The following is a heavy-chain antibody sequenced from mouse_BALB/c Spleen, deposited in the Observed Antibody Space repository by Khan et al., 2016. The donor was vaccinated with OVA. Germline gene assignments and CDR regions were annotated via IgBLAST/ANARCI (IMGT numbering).Heavy chain of an antibody. Sequence: EVQLQQSGPELVKPGASVKMSCKASGYTFTNYVLHWVKQKPGQGLEWIGYINPYNGRTKYNEKFKGKATLASDKSSITAYMELSSLTSEDSAVYYCARGNWQSYYFDYWGQGTTLTLSS. CDR1: GYTFTNYV. CDR3: ARGNWQSYYFDY. CDR2: INPYNGRT. J-gene: IGHJ2*01. D-gene: IGHD4-1*01. V-gene: IGHV1S136*01.